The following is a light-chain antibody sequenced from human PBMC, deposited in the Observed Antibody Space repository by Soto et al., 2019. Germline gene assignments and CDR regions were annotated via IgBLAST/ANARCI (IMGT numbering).Light chain of an antibody. Sequence: EIVLTQSPGTLSLSPGERATLSCRASQSVSSSFLAWYQQKPGQAPRLLIYGASSRSTGIPDRFSGSGSGTDFTLTISRLEPEDFAVYYCQQYDSSPWTFGQGKKVELK. CDR1: QSVSSSF. CDR2: GAS. CDR3: QQYDSSPWT. V-gene: IGKV3-20*01. J-gene: IGKJ1*01.